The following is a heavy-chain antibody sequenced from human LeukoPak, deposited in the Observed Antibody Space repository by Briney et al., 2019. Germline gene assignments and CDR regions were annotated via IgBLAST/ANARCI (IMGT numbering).Heavy chain of an antibody. CDR1: GGSISSYY. Sequence: KTSETLSLTCTVSGGSISSYYWSWIRQPPGKGLEWIGYIYYSGSTYYNPSLKSRVTISVDTSKNQFSLKLSSVTAADTAVYYCARRKAAAGAFDYWGQGTLVTVSS. J-gene: IGHJ4*02. D-gene: IGHD6-13*01. CDR3: ARRKAAAGAFDY. V-gene: IGHV4-59*08. CDR2: IYYSGST.